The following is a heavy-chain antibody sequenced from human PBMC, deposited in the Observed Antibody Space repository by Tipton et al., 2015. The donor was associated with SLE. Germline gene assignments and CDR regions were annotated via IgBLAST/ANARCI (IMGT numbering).Heavy chain of an antibody. J-gene: IGHJ4*02. Sequence: LRLSCAVYGGSFSGYYWSWIRQPPGKGLEWIGEINHSGSTNYNPSLKSRVTISVDTSKNQFSLKLSSVTAADTAVYYCARERAGALGYWGQGTLVTVSS. D-gene: IGHD1-26*01. CDR3: ARERAGALGY. CDR1: GGSFSGYY. V-gene: IGHV4-34*01. CDR2: INHSGST.